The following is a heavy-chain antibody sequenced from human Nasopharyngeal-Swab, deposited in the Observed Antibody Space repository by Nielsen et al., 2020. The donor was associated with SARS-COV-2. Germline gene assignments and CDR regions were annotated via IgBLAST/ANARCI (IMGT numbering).Heavy chain of an antibody. CDR2: ISSSGSTI. CDR3: ARGVELRFLEWFHYGMDV. J-gene: IGHJ6*02. V-gene: IGHV3-11*04. D-gene: IGHD3-3*01. Sequence: GESLKISCAASGFTFSDYYMSWIRQAPGKGLEWVSYISSSGSTIYYADSVKGRFTISRDNAKNSLYLQMNSLSAEDTAVYYCARGVELRFLEWFHYGMDVWGQGTTVTVSS. CDR1: GFTFSDYY.